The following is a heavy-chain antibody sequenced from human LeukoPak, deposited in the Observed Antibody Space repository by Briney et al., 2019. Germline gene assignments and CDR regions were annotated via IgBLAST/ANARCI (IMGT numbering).Heavy chain of an antibody. D-gene: IGHD6-6*01. Sequence: SETLSLTCTVSGGSISSYYWSWIRQPPGKGLEWIGYIYYSGSTNYNPSLKSRVTISVDTSKNQFSLKLGSVTAADTAVYYCARELAAGPSYYYYYGMDVWGQGTMVTVSS. CDR2: IYYSGST. CDR1: GGSISSYY. J-gene: IGHJ6*02. CDR3: ARELAAGPSYYYYYGMDV. V-gene: IGHV4-59*01.